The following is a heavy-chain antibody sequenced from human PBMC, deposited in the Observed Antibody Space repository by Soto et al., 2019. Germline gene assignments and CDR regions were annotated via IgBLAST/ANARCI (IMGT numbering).Heavy chain of an antibody. V-gene: IGHV4-39*07. CDR2: IYSSENT. Sequence: SETLSLTCTVSGGSVSSSSYSWGWIRQSPGKGLEWIGTIYSSENTYYDPSLKSRVTMSLDTSKNQFSLKLSSVTAADTDVYYCARRVQTNPVITQDNWFAPWGQGTRVTVSS. CDR1: GGSVSSSSYS. J-gene: IGHJ5*02. CDR3: ARRVQTNPVITQDNWFAP. D-gene: IGHD3-10*01.